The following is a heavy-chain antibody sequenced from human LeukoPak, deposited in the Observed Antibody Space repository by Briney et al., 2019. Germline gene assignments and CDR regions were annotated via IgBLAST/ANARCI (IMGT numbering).Heavy chain of an antibody. CDR2: IYYTGST. Sequence: SETLSLTCAVYGGSFSDYYWSWIRQPPGKGLEFIGYIYYTGSTDYSPSLRSRVAMSVDTSKNQFFLKLSSVTAADTAVYYCAKFATVTNPNWLDPWGQGILVTVSS. D-gene: IGHD4-11*01. CDR1: GGSFSDYY. V-gene: IGHV4-59*01. J-gene: IGHJ5*02. CDR3: AKFATVTNPNWLDP.